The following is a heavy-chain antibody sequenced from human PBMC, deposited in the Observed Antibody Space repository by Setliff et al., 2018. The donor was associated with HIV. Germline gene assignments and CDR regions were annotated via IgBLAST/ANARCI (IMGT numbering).Heavy chain of an antibody. CDR3: ARGVPHYHFFFYYYYMGV. CDR1: GGSVIKDNFY. D-gene: IGHD3-3*01. V-gene: IGHV4-39*07. Sequence: SETLSLTCSVSGGSVIKDNFYWGWIRQAPAKGLEWIGTLYDTGRTYYNPPLKSRVSMFVDTTKNEFSLNLNSVTAADTAVYYCARGVPHYHFFFYYYYMGVWGTGTTVTVSS. J-gene: IGHJ6*03. CDR2: LYDTGRT.